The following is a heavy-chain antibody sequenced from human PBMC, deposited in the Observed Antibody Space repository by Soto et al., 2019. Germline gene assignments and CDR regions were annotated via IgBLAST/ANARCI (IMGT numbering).Heavy chain of an antibody. CDR1: GFTFSSYS. Sequence: GGSLRLSCAASGFTFSSYSMNWVRQAPGKGLEWVSYISSSSSTIYYADSVKGRFTISRDNAKNSLYLQMNSLRDEDTAVYYCARDLDVWGSHYGMDVWGQGTTVTVSS. D-gene: IGHD3-16*01. V-gene: IGHV3-48*02. J-gene: IGHJ6*02. CDR3: ARDLDVWGSHYGMDV. CDR2: ISSSSSTI.